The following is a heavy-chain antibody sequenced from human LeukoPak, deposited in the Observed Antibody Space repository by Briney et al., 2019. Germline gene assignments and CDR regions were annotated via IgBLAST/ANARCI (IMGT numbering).Heavy chain of an antibody. Sequence: TSETLSLTCAVYGGSFCGSYWSWIRQSPGKWLEWIGEINHSGSTNYNPSLKSRVTISKDTSKNQFSLKLSSVNAADTAEYYCARGGWVLVGAFDIWGQGTLVTVSS. CDR3: ARGGWVLVGAFDI. V-gene: IGHV4-34*01. CDR2: INHSGST. CDR1: GGSFCGSY. D-gene: IGHD6-6*01. J-gene: IGHJ3*02.